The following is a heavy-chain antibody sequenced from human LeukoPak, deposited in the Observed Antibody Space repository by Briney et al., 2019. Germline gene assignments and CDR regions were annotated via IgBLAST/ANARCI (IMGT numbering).Heavy chain of an antibody. Sequence: PGASVRLSCAGSGFTFSSYAMSWVRQAPGKGLEWVSTISGSGAGTFYTDSVKGRFTISRDNFGHTLYLQMSSLRAEDTAVYYCAKRPEHGSGSSFDYWGQGTLVTVSS. V-gene: IGHV3-23*01. CDR3: AKRPEHGSGSSFDY. CDR2: ISGSGAGT. D-gene: IGHD3-10*01. CDR1: GFTFSSYA. J-gene: IGHJ4*02.